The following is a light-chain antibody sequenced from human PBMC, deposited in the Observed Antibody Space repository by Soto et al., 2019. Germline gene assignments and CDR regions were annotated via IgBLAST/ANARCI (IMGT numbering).Light chain of an antibody. CDR1: QSVSTNN. CDR3: QQYGSSPPT. V-gene: IGKV3-20*01. J-gene: IGKJ1*01. CDR2: GSS. Sequence: EIVLTQSPGTLALSPGERATLSCRASQSVSTNNLAWYQREPGQAPRLLIYGSSSRATDIPARFSGSGSGTDFTLTITTLEPEDFAVYYCQQYGSSPPTFGQGTKVEIK.